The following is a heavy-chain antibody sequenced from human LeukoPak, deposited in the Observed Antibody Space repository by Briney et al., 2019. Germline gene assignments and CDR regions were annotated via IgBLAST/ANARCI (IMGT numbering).Heavy chain of an antibody. J-gene: IGHJ4*02. Sequence: SETLSLTCAVYGGSFSGYYWSWIRQPPGKGLEWIGEINHSGSTNYNPSLKSRVTISVDTCKNQLSLKLSSVTAADTAVYYCARASYCSGGSCWIDYWGQGTLVTVS. V-gene: IGHV4-34*01. CDR3: ARASYCSGGSCWIDY. CDR2: INHSGST. D-gene: IGHD2-15*01. CDR1: GGSFSGYY.